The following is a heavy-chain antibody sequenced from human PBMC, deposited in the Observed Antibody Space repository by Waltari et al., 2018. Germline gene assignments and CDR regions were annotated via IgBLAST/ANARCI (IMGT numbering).Heavy chain of an antibody. Sequence: QVQLQASGPGLVKPSQTLSLTFTVSGCSISSGRSYWSWIQKPAGKGLEWIGYIYTSGRTNYNPSLKSRVTISVDTSKNQFSLKLSSVTAADTAVYYCARALDAFDIWGQGTMVTVSS. CDR1: GCSISSGRSY. CDR2: IYTSGRT. V-gene: IGHV4-61*09. CDR3: ARALDAFDI. J-gene: IGHJ3*02.